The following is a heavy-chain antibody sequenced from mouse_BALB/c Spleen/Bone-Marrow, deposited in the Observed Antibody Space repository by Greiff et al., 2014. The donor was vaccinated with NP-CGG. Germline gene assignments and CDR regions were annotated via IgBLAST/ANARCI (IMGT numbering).Heavy chain of an antibody. V-gene: IGHV1-9*01. CDR2: ILPGSVSA. Sequence: VQLVESGAELMKPGASMRISCKATGYTFNTYWIEWIKQRPGHGLEWIGEILPGSVSANFNGGFKGKASFTADPSSNTASMQLGGLTSEDSAVYCYAIKGSSCWDHWGQGTSVSVSS. J-gene: IGHJ4*01. CDR1: GYTFNTYW. CDR3: AIKGSSCWDH.